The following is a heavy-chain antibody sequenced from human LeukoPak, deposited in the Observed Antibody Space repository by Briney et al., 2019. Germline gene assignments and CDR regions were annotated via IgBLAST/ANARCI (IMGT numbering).Heavy chain of an antibody. D-gene: IGHD3-10*01. Sequence: ASVKVSCKASGYTFTSYYMHWVRQAPGQGLEWMGLINPTGGSTGYAQKFQGRVTMTRDMSTSTDYMELRSLRSDDTAVYYCARDFGSGSYYYWGQGTLVTVSS. CDR1: GYTFTSYY. V-gene: IGHV1-46*01. CDR3: ARDFGSGSYYY. CDR2: INPTGGST. J-gene: IGHJ4*02.